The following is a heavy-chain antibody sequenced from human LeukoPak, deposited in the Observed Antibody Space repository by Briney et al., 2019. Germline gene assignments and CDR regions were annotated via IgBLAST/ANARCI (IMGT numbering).Heavy chain of an antibody. CDR3: ARPSGWEYGFDP. Sequence: GGSLRLSCAASGFTFSSYGMHWVRQAPGKGLVWVSRIKSDGSITSYADSVKGRFTISRDNAKNTLYLQMNSLRAEDTAVYYCARPSGWEYGFDPWGQGTLVTVSS. D-gene: IGHD1-26*01. CDR1: GFTFSSYG. J-gene: IGHJ5*02. CDR2: IKSDGSIT. V-gene: IGHV3-74*01.